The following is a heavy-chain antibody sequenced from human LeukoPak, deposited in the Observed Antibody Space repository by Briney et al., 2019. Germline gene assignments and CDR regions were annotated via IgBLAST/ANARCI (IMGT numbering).Heavy chain of an antibody. CDR1: GFTFSSYA. V-gene: IGHV3-23*01. CDR3: ARVFPNRGRDSSAGRGFDY. J-gene: IGHJ4*02. Sequence: PGGSLRLSCAASGFTFSSYAMSWVRQAPGKGLEWVSAISGSGGSTYYADSVKGRFTISRDNSKNTLYLQMNSLRAEDTAVYYCARVFPNRGRDSSAGRGFDYWGQGTLVTVSS. CDR2: ISGSGGST. D-gene: IGHD3-22*01.